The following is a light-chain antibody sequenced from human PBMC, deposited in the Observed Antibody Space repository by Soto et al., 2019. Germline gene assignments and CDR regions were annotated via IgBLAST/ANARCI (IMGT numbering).Light chain of an antibody. CDR3: QQAYSFPIT. CDR2: QAS. V-gene: IGKV1-12*01. CDR1: QGISNH. Sequence: DVQMSQSLSSLSAYVGDRVTITCRASQGISNHLAWYQQKPGKAPRLLMYQASSLKSGVPSRFSGSGSGTDFTLSINSLQPEDFATYYCQQAYSFPITFAQGTLLAI. J-gene: IGKJ5*01.